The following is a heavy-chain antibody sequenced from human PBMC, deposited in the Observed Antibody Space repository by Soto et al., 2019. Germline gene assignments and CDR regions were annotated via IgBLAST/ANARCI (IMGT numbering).Heavy chain of an antibody. CDR2: ISGGDGDP. Sequence: PGGSLRLSCAASGFPFTNYAMNCVRQAPGKGLEWVSTISGGDGDPHYADSVKGRFTISRDNSKNTLYLQMSSLTAEDTAVYYCAKSGDFGRYFYYMDVWGKGSTVTVSS. J-gene: IGHJ6*03. CDR3: AKSGDFGRYFYYMDV. D-gene: IGHD4-17*01. V-gene: IGHV3-23*01. CDR1: GFPFTNYA.